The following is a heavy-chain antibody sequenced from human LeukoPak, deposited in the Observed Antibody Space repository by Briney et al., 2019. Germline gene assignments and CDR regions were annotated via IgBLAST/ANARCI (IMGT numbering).Heavy chain of an antibody. Sequence: SETLSLTCTVSGASTNTHFWSWIRQPAGKGLEWIGRIYFSGSNNYNPSLKSRVTMSVDTSNNQLSLKLTSVSAADTAAYYCAREGGDSGSFLPFDYWGQGTLVTVSS. V-gene: IGHV4-4*07. D-gene: IGHD3-10*01. CDR1: GASTNTHF. CDR3: AREGGDSGSFLPFDY. CDR2: IYFSGSN. J-gene: IGHJ4*02.